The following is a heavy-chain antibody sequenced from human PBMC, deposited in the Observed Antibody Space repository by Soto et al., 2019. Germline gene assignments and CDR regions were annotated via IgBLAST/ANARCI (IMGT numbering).Heavy chain of an antibody. J-gene: IGHJ3*02. V-gene: IGHV4-59*01. Sequence: SETLSLTCTVSGGSISSYYWSWIRQPPGKGLEYIGYIYYSGSTNYNPSLKSRVTISVDTSKNQFSLKLSSVTAADTAVYYCARDLGSAAFDIWGQGAMVTVSS. CDR1: GGSISSYY. CDR3: ARDLGSAAFDI. CDR2: IYYSGST. D-gene: IGHD1-26*01.